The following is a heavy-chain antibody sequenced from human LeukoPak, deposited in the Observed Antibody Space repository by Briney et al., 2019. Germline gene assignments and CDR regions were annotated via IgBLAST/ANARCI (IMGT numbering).Heavy chain of an antibody. CDR3: ARAHGAGTQYNWFDP. J-gene: IGHJ5*02. CDR1: GGSISSYY. CDR2: IYYSGST. Sequence: SETLSLTCTVSGGSISSYYWSWIRQPPGKGLEWIGYIYYSGSTNYNPSLKSRVTISVDTSKNQFSLKLSSVTAADTAVYYCARAHGAGTQYNWFDPWGQGTLVTVSS. D-gene: IGHD3-10*01. V-gene: IGHV4-59*01.